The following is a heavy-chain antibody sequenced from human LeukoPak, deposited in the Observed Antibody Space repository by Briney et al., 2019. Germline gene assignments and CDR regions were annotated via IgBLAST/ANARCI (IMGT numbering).Heavy chain of an antibody. V-gene: IGHV1-8*02. D-gene: IGHD2-2*02. Sequence: ASVKVSCKTSGYTFTGYYMHWVRQAAGQGLEWMGWMNPYSGKTGYAQKFQGRVTLTSSTSTGTAYMELNTLRSEDTAVYFCVRGSRDCAAASCYNYWGQGTLVTVPS. J-gene: IGHJ4*02. CDR3: VRGSRDCAAASCYNY. CDR2: MNPYSGKT. CDR1: GYTFTGYY.